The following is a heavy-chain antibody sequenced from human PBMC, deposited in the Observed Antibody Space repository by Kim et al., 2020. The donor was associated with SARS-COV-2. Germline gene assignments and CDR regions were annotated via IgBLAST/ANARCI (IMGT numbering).Heavy chain of an antibody. CDR3: ARAKGTGWGQYYFYGMDV. CDR1: GFTFEDYS. J-gene: IGHJ6*02. CDR2: LSWNGASI. Sequence: PGGSLRLSCEASGFTFEDYSIHWVRQRPGKGLEWVAGLSWNGASIAYGKSVRGRFSVSRDNAKSSLFLQMNSLRPEDTALYYCARAKGTGWGQYYFYGMDVWGQGTAVTVSS. D-gene: IGHD7-27*01. V-gene: IGHV3-9*01.